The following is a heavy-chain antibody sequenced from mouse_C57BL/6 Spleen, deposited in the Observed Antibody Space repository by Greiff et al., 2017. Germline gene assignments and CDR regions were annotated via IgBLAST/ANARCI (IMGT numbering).Heavy chain of an antibody. J-gene: IGHJ3*01. CDR2: ISTYYGAA. Sequence: QVQLQQSGPELVRPGASVKISCKASGYTFTDYSMHWVKQSHGKSLEWIGVISTYYGAASYNQKFKDKATMTVDQSSSTAYMELARLTSYDSACYCCSRNGYYFATWGPDTLLTVS. V-gene: IGHV1-67*01. D-gene: IGHD2-3*01. CDR1: GYTFTDYS. CDR3: SRNGYYFAT.